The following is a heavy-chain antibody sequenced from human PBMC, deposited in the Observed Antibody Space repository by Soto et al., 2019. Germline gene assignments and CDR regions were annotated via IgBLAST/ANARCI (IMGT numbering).Heavy chain of an antibody. J-gene: IGHJ1*01. CDR1: GFTFSSYG. Sequence: GGSLRLSCAASGFTFSSYGMHWVRQSPGKGLEWVAVKSYDGSNKYYADSVKGRFTISRDNSKNTLYLQMNSLRAEDTAVYYCAKDGYYYDSNGPFQHWGQGTLVTVSS. V-gene: IGHV3-30*18. CDR2: KSYDGSNK. CDR3: AKDGYYYDSNGPFQH. D-gene: IGHD3-22*01.